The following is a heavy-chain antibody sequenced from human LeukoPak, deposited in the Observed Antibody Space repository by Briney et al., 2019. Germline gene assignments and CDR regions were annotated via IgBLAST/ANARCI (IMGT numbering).Heavy chain of an antibody. CDR3: AKGVLTRLSSGYCSGGSCYSVPYYMDV. CDR1: GFTFSSYA. CDR2: ISGSGGST. J-gene: IGHJ6*03. Sequence: GGSLRLSCAASGFTFSSYAMSWGRQAPGKGLEWVSAISGSGGSTYYADSVKGRFTISRDNSKNTLYLQMNSLRAEDTAVYYCAKGVLTRLSSGYCSGGSCYSVPYYMDVWGKGTTVTVSS. V-gene: IGHV3-23*01. D-gene: IGHD2-15*01.